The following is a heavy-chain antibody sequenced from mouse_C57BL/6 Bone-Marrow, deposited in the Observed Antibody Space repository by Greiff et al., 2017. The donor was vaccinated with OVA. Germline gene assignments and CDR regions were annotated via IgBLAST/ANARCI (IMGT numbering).Heavy chain of an antibody. CDR3: ARYSNYLYYAMDY. CDR1: GYTFTSYW. V-gene: IGHV1-55*01. CDR2: IYPGSGST. J-gene: IGHJ4*01. D-gene: IGHD2-5*01. Sequence: VKLMESGAELVKPGASVKMSCKASGYTFTSYWITWVKQRPGQGLEWIGDIYPGSGSTNYNEKFKSKATLTVDTSSSTAYMQLSSLTSEDSAVYYCARYSNYLYYAMDYWGQGTSVTVSS.